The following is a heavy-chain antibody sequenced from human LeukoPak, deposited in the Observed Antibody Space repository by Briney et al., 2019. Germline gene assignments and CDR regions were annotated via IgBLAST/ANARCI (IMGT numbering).Heavy chain of an antibody. D-gene: IGHD3-22*01. CDR3: VRQRVNNWFDP. CDR1: GGSISSYY. J-gene: IGHJ5*02. CDR2: IYTSGST. Sequence: PSETLSLTCTVSGGSISSYYWSWIRQPPGKGLEWIGYIYTSGSTNYNPSLKSRVTISVDTSKNQFSLKLSSVTAADTAVYYCVRQRVNNWFDPWGQGTLVTVSS. V-gene: IGHV4-4*09.